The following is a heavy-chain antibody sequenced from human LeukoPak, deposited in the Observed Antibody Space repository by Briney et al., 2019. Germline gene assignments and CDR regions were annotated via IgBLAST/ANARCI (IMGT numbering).Heavy chain of an antibody. CDR2: INPNSGGT. V-gene: IGHV1-2*02. J-gene: IGHJ6*02. D-gene: IGHD3-10*01. CDR3: ASNVIITSRYYYGMDV. CDR1: GYTFTGYY. Sequence: ASVKVSCKASGYTFTGYYMHWVRQAPGQGLEWMGWINPNSGGTNYAQKFQGRVTTTRDTSISTAYMELSRLRSDDTAVYYCASNVIITSRYYYGMDVWGQGTTVTVSS.